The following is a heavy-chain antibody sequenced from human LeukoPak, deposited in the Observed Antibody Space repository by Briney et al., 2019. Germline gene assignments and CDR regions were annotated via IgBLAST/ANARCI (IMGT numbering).Heavy chain of an antibody. CDR1: GGSISTYY. V-gene: IGHV4-59*01. CDR2: IYYSGNS. D-gene: IGHD1-7*01. CDR3: ARGSRELYYFDY. Sequence: PSETLSLTCTVSGGSISTYYWSWIRQPPGKGLEWIGYIYYSGNSNYNPSLKSRVTISVDTSRNQFSLKLSSVTAADTAVYYCARGSRELYYFDYWGQGTLVTVSS. J-gene: IGHJ4*02.